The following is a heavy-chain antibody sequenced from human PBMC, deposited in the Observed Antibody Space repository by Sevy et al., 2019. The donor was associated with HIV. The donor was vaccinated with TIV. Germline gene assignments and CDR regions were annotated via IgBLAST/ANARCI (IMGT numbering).Heavy chain of an antibody. D-gene: IGHD6-19*01. J-gene: IGHJ3*01. CDR1: GFTFSSYW. CDR3: ASGWLVRVNAFDF. Sequence: GGSLRLSCAASGFTFSSYWMHWVRQAPGKGLVWVSRINSDGSSTSYADSVKGRFTISRDNAKNTLYLQMNSLRAEDTAVYYWASGWLVRVNAFDFWGQGTMVTVSS. V-gene: IGHV3-74*01. CDR2: INSDGSST.